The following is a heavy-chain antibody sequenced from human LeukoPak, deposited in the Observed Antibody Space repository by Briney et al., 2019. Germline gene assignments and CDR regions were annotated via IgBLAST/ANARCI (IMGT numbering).Heavy chain of an antibody. CDR1: GGSISSSNW. J-gene: IGHJ4*02. Sequence: PSGTLSLTCAVSGGSISSSNWWSWVRQPPGKGLEWIGEIYHSGSTNYNPSLKSRVTISVDKSKNQFSLKLSSVTAADTAVYYCARGGWYSSGWQFDYWGQGTLVTVSS. CDR2: IYHSGST. CDR3: ARGGWYSSGWQFDY. V-gene: IGHV4-4*02. D-gene: IGHD6-19*01.